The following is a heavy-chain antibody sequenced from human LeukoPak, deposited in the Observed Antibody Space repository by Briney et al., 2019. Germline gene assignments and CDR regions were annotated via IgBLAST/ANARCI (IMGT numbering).Heavy chain of an antibody. Sequence: SETLSLTCTVSGDSISRSPYYWGWSRQPPGKSLECIGSISYSGSTYYNPSLKSRVTISVDTSKNQFSLKLNSVTAADTALYYCARHELRYSHTFDFWGQGTLVTVSS. CDR1: GDSISRSPYY. D-gene: IGHD5-18*01. J-gene: IGHJ4*02. CDR2: ISYSGST. CDR3: ARHELRYSHTFDF. V-gene: IGHV4-39*01.